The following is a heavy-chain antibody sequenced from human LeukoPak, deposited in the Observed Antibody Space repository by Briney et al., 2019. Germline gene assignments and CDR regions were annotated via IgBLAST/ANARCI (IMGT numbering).Heavy chain of an antibody. Sequence: SETLSLTCTVSGGSISSYYWSWIRQPPGKGLEWIGYVHYSGSSAYIPSLKSRVTISVDTSKNQFSLKLSSVTAADTAVYYCARASGSYGERFDYWGQGTLVTVSS. CDR2: VHYSGSS. J-gene: IGHJ4*02. V-gene: IGHV4-59*01. CDR3: ARASGSYGERFDY. CDR1: GGSISSYY. D-gene: IGHD1-26*01.